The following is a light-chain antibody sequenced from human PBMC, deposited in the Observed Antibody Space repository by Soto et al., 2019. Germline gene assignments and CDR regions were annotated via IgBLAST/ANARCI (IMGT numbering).Light chain of an antibody. Sequence: QSALTQPASVSGSPGQSITISCTATSSDVGAYNYVSWYQQHPGKAPKLMIYDDNKRPSGIPDRFSGSKSGTSATLGITGFQTGDEADYYCGSWDSSLSAYVFGTGTKLTVL. V-gene: IGLV2-14*03. CDR1: SSDVGAYNY. CDR2: DDN. CDR3: GSWDSSLSAYV. J-gene: IGLJ1*01.